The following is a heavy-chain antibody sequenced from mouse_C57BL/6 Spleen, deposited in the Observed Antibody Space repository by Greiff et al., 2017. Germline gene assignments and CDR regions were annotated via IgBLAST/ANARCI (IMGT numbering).Heavy chain of an antibody. CDR3: ARSVSYFDY. D-gene: IGHD6-2*01. Sequence: EVQLQESGPVLVKPGASVKMSCKASGYTFTDYYMNWVKQSHGKRLEWIGVINPYNGGTSYNQKFKGKATLTVDKSSSTAYMELNSLTSEDSAVYYCARSVSYFDYWGQGTTLTVSS. CDR1: GYTFTDYY. CDR2: INPYNGGT. J-gene: IGHJ2*01. V-gene: IGHV1-19*01.